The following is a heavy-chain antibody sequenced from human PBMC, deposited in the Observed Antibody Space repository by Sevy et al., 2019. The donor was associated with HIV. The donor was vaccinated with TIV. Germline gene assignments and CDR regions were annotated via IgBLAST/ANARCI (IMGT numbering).Heavy chain of an antibody. CDR2: IYYSGST. J-gene: IGHJ6*03. D-gene: IGHD1-26*01. Sequence: SETLSLTCTVSGGSISSYYWSWIRQPPGKGLEWIGYIYYSGSTNYNPSLKSRVTISVDTSKNQFSLKLSSVTAADTAVYYCARGTYSGCYWPTYYYYYYMDVWGKGTTVTVSS. CDR1: GGSISSYY. CDR3: ARGTYSGCYWPTYYYYYYMDV. V-gene: IGHV4-59*01.